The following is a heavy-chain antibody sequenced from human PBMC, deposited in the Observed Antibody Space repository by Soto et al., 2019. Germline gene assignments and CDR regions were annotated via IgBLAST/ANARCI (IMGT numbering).Heavy chain of an antibody. CDR3: ARQAGYCTNGVCDALDY. CDR1: GGSISSSSYY. V-gene: IGHV4-39*01. Sequence: PSETLSLTCTVSGGSISSSSYYWGWIRQPPGKGLEWIGSIYYSGSTYYNPSLKSRVTISVDTSKNQFSLKLSSVTAADTAVYYCARQAGYCTNGVCDALDYWGQGTLVTVSS. D-gene: IGHD2-8*01. J-gene: IGHJ4*02. CDR2: IYYSGST.